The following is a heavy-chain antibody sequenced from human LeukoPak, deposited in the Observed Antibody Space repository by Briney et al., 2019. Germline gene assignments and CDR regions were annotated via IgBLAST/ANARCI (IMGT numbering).Heavy chain of an antibody. V-gene: IGHV3-74*01. CDR1: GFTFSKYW. J-gene: IGHJ4*02. CDR3: ARDTSLYCSGGSCYSDYFDY. Sequence: GGSLRLSCVASGFTFSKYWMHWVRQAPGKGLVWVPRIKSDGSSTSYADSVKGRFTISRDNAKNTLYLQMNSLRAEDTAVYYCARDTSLYCSGGSCYSDYFDYWGQGTLVTVSS. D-gene: IGHD2-15*01. CDR2: IKSDGSST.